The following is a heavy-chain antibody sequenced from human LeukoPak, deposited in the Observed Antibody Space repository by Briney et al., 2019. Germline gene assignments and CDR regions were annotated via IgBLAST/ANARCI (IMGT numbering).Heavy chain of an antibody. J-gene: IGHJ6*02. CDR1: GYTFTGYY. V-gene: IGHV1-2*02. D-gene: IGHD3-3*01. CDR3: ARVRTYYDFWSGSHYGMDV. Sequence: ASVKVSCKASGYTFTGYYMHWVRQAPGQGLEWMGWINPNSGGTNYAQKFQGRVTMTRDTPISTAYMELSRLRSDDTAVYYCARVRTYYDFWSGSHYGMDVWGQGTTVTVSS. CDR2: INPNSGGT.